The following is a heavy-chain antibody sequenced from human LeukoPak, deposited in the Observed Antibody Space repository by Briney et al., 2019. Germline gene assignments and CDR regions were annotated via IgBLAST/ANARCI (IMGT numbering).Heavy chain of an antibody. CDR1: GYTFTSYG. J-gene: IGHJ5*02. CDR3: ARDTNYYDSSGLPSFDP. D-gene: IGHD3-22*01. V-gene: IGHV1-18*01. CDR2: ISAYNGNT. Sequence: ASVKVSCKASGYTFTSYGISWVRQAPGQGLEWMGWISAYNGNTNYAQKLQGRVTMTTDTSTSTAYMELRSLGSDDTAVYYCARDTNYYDSSGLPSFDPWGQGTLVTVSS.